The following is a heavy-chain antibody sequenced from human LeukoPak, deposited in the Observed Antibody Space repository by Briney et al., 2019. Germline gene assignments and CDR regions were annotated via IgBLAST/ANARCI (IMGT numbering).Heavy chain of an antibody. CDR2: IYYSGST. D-gene: IGHD2-15*01. V-gene: IGHV4-59*01. Sequence: SETLSLTCTVSGGSISSYYWSWIRQPPGKGLEWIGYIYYSGSTNYNPSLKSRVTISVDTSKNQFSLKLSSVTAADTAVYYCARVLGCSGGSCYFGYYYYYMDVWGKGTTVTVSS. J-gene: IGHJ6*03. CDR3: ARVLGCSGGSCYFGYYYYYMDV. CDR1: GGSISSYY.